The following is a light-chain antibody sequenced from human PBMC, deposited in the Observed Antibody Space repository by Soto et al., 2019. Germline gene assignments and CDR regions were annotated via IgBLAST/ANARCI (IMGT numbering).Light chain of an antibody. CDR2: DAS. V-gene: IGKV3-15*01. Sequence: IVLTQSPATLSVSPGERATLSCRASQSVSSDVAWFQQRPGQAPMLLIYDASTRATGIPARFSGSGSGTEFTLTISSLQAEDFAIYYCQQSNNWPLTFGGGTKVEVK. CDR1: QSVSSD. J-gene: IGKJ4*01. CDR3: QQSNNWPLT.